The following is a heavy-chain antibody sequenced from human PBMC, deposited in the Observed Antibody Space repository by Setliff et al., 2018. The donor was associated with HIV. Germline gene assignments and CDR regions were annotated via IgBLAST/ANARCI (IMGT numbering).Heavy chain of an antibody. J-gene: IGHJ4*02. D-gene: IGHD6-19*01. CDR2: INPNTGGT. CDR1: RYFFTAYH. CDR3: ARDNRTGYSSGWPLDY. Sequence: ASVKVSCKASRYFFTAYHIHWVRQAPGQGLEWMGWINPNTGGTQYAQKFQGRVTVTRDTPITTAYLELKRLRSDDTAVYFCARDNRTGYSSGWPLDYWGQRTLVTVSS. V-gene: IGHV1-2*02.